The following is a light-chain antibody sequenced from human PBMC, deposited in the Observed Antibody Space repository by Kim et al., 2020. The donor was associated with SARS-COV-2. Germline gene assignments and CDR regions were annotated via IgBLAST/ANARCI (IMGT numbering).Light chain of an antibody. J-gene: IGLJ2*01. V-gene: IGLV2-14*03. CDR2: DVS. CDR1: SGDVGGYNY. Sequence: GQSFTISCTGTSGDVGGYNYVSWYQHHPGKAPKLMIYDVSNRPSGVSNRFSGSKSGNTASLTISGLQAEDEADYYCSSYTSSSTVVFGGGTQLTVL. CDR3: SSYTSSSTVV.